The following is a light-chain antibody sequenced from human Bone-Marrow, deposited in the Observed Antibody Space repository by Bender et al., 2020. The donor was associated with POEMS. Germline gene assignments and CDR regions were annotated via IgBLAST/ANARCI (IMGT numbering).Light chain of an antibody. CDR2: EVS. CDR1: SSDVGSYNY. CDR3: CLYAGSSTLV. Sequence: QSALTQPASVSGSPGQSITISCTGTSSDVGSYNYVSWYQQHPGKAPKLMIYEVSKRPSGVPDRFSGSKTGNTASLIVSGLQAEDEADYYCCLYAGSSTLVFGGGTKLTVL. J-gene: IGLJ2*01. V-gene: IGLV2-23*02.